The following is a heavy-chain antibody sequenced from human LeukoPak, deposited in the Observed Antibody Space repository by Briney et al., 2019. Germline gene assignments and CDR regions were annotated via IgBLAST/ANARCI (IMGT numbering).Heavy chain of an antibody. V-gene: IGHV4-39*01. D-gene: IGHD6-19*01. CDR2: IYYSGST. Sequence: PSETLSLTCTVSGGSISSSSYYWGWIRQPPGKGLEWIGSIYYSGSTYYNPSLKSRVTISVDTSKNQFSLKLSSVTAADTAVYYCARLRRIFSSGYSYFDYWGQGTLVTVSS. CDR3: ARLRRIFSSGYSYFDY. CDR1: GGSISSSSYY. J-gene: IGHJ4*02.